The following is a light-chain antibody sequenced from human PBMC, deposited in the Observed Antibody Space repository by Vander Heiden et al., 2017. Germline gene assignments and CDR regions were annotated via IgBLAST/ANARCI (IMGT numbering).Light chain of an antibody. V-gene: IGKV1-5*03. CDR1: QSISSW. CDR3: QQDNSSPGT. CDR2: KAS. Sequence: DIQMTQSPSTLSASVGDRVTITCRASQSISSWLAWYQQKPGKAPKLLIYKASSLESGVPSRFSGSGSGTEFTLTISSLQPDDVATYYCQQDNSSPGTFGQGTKVEIK. J-gene: IGKJ1*01.